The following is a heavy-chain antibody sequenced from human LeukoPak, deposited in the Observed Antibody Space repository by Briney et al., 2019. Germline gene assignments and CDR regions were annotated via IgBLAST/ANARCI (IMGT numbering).Heavy chain of an antibody. V-gene: IGHV3-21*04. D-gene: IGHD3-10*01. Sequence: GGSLRLSCAASGFTFSRNAMNWVRQAPGKGLEWVSFISSSSNYMSYADSVKGRFTISRDNAKNSLYLQMNSLRAEDTVVYYCARDSIYGSGSFDYWGQGTLVTVSS. CDR2: ISSSSNYM. CDR1: GFTFSRNA. CDR3: ARDSIYGSGSFDY. J-gene: IGHJ4*02.